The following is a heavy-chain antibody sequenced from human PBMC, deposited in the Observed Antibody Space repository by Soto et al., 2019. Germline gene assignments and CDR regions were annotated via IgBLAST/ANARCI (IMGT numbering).Heavy chain of an antibody. CDR1: GFTFSSYS. D-gene: IGHD2-15*01. CDR2: ISSSSSYI. V-gene: IGHV3-21*01. CDR3: ARDLEEDYYFDY. J-gene: IGHJ4*02. Sequence: PGGSLRLSCAASGFTFSSYSMNWVRQAPGKGLEWVSSISSSSSYIYYADSVKGRFTISRDNAKNSLYLQMNSLRAEDTAVYYCARDLEEDYYFDYWGQGTLVTVSS.